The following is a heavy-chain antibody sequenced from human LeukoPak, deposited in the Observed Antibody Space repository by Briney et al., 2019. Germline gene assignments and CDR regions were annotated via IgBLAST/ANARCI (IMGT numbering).Heavy chain of an antibody. D-gene: IGHD1-20*01. CDR2: ISAYNGNT. J-gene: IGHJ6*03. CDR3: ARVPRHANNCNDHYYYYYYMDV. Sequence: EASVKVSSKASGYTFSSYGISWVRQAPGQGLEWMGWISAYNGNTNYAQKLQGRVTMTTDTSTSTAYMELRSLRSEDTAVYYCARVPRHANNCNDHYYYYYYMDVWGKGTTVTISS. CDR1: GYTFSSYG. V-gene: IGHV1-18*01.